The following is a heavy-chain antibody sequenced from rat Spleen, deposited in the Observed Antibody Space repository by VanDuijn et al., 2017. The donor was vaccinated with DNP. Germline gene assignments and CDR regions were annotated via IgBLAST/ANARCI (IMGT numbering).Heavy chain of an antibody. Sequence: EVQLVESDGGLVQPGRSLKLSCAASGFTFSDYAMAWVRQAPKKGLEWVATIIYDGSSTYYRDSVKGRFTISRDNAKSTLYLQMDSLRSEDTATYYCARHTVIYYFDYWGQGVMVTVSS. CDR2: IIYDGSST. D-gene: IGHD1-1*01. CDR3: ARHTVIYYFDY. V-gene: IGHV5-17*01. J-gene: IGHJ2*01. CDR1: GFTFSDYA.